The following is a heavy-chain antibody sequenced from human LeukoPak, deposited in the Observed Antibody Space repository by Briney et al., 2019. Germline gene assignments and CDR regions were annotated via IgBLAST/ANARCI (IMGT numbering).Heavy chain of an antibody. J-gene: IGHJ6*02. D-gene: IGHD3-10*01. CDR3: AKANGSGSYYNPWGYYYYGMDV. CDR2: ISGSGGST. V-gene: IGHV3-23*01. CDR1: GFTFSSYA. Sequence: GASLRLSCAASGFTFSSYAMSWVRQAPGRGLEWVSAISGSGGSTYYADFVKGRFTISRDNSKNTLYLRMNSLRAEDTAVYYCAKANGSGSYYNPWGYYYYGMDVWGQGTTVTVSS.